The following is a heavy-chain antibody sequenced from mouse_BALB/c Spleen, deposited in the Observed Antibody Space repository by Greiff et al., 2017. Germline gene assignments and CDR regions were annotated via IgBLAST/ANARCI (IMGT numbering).Heavy chain of an antibody. Sequence: EVKLMESGGDLVKPGGSLKLSCAASGFTFSSYGMSWVRQTPDKRLEWVATISSGGSYTYYPDSVKGRFTISRDNAKNTLYLQMSSLKSEDTAMYYCARHPYGNYQAWFAYWGQGTLVTVSA. CDR1: GFTFSSYG. CDR3: ARHPYGNYQAWFAY. V-gene: IGHV5-6*01. J-gene: IGHJ3*01. D-gene: IGHD2-1*01. CDR2: ISSGGSYT.